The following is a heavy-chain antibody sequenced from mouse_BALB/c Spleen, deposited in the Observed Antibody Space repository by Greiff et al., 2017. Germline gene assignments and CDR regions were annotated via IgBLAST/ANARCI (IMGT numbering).Heavy chain of an antibody. J-gene: IGHJ4*01. CDR2: IRNKANGYTT. CDR1: GFTFTDYY. Sequence: EVQLVESGGGLVQPGGSLRLSCATSGFTFTDYYMSWVRQPPGKALEWLGFIRNKANGYTTEYSASVKGRFTISRDNSQSILYLQMNTLRAEDSATYYCARANWPYYAMDYWGQGTSVTVSS. D-gene: IGHD4-1*01. CDR3: ARANWPYYAMDY. V-gene: IGHV7-3*02.